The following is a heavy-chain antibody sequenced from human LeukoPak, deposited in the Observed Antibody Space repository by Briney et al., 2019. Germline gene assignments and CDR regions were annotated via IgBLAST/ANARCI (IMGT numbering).Heavy chain of an antibody. J-gene: IGHJ5*02. D-gene: IGHD3-3*01. CDR2: INPNSGGT. CDR1: GYTFTGYY. V-gene: IGHV1-2*02. CDR3: ARGSWSGYPGDNWFDP. Sequence: ASVKVSCKASGYTFTGYYMHWVRQAPGQGLEWMGWINPNSGGTNYAQKFQGRVTITRNTSISTAYMELSSLRSEDTAVYYCARGSWSGYPGDNWFDPWGQGTLVTVSS.